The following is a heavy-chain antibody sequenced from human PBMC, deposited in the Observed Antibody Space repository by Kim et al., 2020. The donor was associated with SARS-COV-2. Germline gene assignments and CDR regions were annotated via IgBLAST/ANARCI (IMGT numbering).Heavy chain of an antibody. J-gene: IGHJ6*02. CDR1: GFTFSSYS. V-gene: IGHV3-21*01. Sequence: GGSLRLSCAASGFTFSSYSMNWVRQAPGKGLEWVSSISSSSSYIYYADSVKGRFTISRDNAKNSLYLQMNSLRAEDTAVYYCARGPRGFYYGMDVWGQGTTVTVSS. CDR3: ARGPRGFYYGMDV. CDR2: ISSSSSYI.